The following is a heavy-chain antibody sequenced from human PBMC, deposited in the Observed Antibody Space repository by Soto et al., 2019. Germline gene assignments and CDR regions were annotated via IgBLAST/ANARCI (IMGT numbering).Heavy chain of an antibody. CDR1: GGSISSSSYY. Sequence: NPSETLSLTCTVSGGSISSSSYYWGWIRQPPGKGLEWIGSIYYSGSTYYNPSLKSRVTISVDTSKNQFSLKLSSVTAADTAVYYCASISRRGSGRRKAGYYYDSSGYWQSYYYYGMDVWGQGTTVTVSS. D-gene: IGHD3-22*01. J-gene: IGHJ6*02. V-gene: IGHV4-39*01. CDR2: IYYSGST. CDR3: ASISRRGSGRRKAGYYYDSSGYWQSYYYYGMDV.